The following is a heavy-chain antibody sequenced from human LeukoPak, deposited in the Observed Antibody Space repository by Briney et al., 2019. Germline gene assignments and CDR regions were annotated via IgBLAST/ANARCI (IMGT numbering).Heavy chain of an antibody. CDR2: IYTSGST. CDR3: ARHLYSHDYDY. Sequence: PSQTLSLTCTVSGGSISSGSYYYNWIRQPAGKGLEWIGHIYTSGSTNYNPSLKSRVTISIDTSKNQFSLKLSSVTAADTAVYYCARHLYSHDYDYWGQGTLVTVSS. D-gene: IGHD5-18*01. CDR1: GGSISSGSYY. J-gene: IGHJ4*02. V-gene: IGHV4-61*09.